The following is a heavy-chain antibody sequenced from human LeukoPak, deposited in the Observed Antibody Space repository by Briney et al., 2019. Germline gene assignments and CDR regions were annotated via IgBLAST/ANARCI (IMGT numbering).Heavy chain of an antibody. V-gene: IGHV3-53*01. Sequence: PGGSLRLSCAASDFTVSGNYVTWVRQAPGKGLECVSVIYSGGSTLYADSVKGRFSISRDNYRNTMNLQMNSLRVEDTGVYYCARGGRWDYYFDLWGRGTLVTVSS. CDR1: DFTVSGNY. CDR2: IYSGGST. J-gene: IGHJ2*01. CDR3: ARGGRWDYYFDL. D-gene: IGHD1-26*01.